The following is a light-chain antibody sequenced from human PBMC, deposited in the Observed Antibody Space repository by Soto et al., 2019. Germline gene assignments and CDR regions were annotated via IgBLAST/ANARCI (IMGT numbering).Light chain of an antibody. Sequence: QSVLAQPASVSGSPGQSITISCTGTSSDVGYFDYVSWYQQHPGKAPKLMIFDVSDRSSGVSDRFSGSKSGNTASLTISGLQDEDEADYFCSSYASGSTHVLFGGGTKLTVL. V-gene: IGLV2-14*03. CDR2: DVS. J-gene: IGLJ3*02. CDR3: SSYASGSTHVL. CDR1: SSDVGYFDY.